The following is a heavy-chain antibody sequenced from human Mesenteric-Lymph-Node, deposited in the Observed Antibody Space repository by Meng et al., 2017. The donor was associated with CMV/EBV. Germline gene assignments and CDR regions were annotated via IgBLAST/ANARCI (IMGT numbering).Heavy chain of an antibody. Sequence: VSGGSISSSNWWSWVRKPPGKGLEWIGEIYHSGSTNYNPSLESRVTISVDKSKNQFSLKLSSVTAADTAVYYCARVAPSYSSSQLDYWGQGTLVTVSS. V-gene: IGHV4-4*02. CDR1: GGSISSSNW. D-gene: IGHD6-13*01. J-gene: IGHJ4*02. CDR2: IYHSGST. CDR3: ARVAPSYSSSQLDY.